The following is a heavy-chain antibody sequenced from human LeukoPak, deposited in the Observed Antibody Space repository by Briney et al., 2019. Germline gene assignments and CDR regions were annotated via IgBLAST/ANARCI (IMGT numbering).Heavy chain of an antibody. CDR3: ASQSEGAVAGSYFDY. CDR2: IIPIFGTA. Sequence: SVKVSCKASGGTFSSYAISWVRQAPGQGLEWMGRIIPIFGTANYAQKFQGRVTITTDESTSTAYMELSSLRSEDTAVYYCASQSEGAVAGSYFDYWGQGTLVTVSS. CDR1: GGTFSSYA. V-gene: IGHV1-69*05. J-gene: IGHJ4*02. D-gene: IGHD6-19*01.